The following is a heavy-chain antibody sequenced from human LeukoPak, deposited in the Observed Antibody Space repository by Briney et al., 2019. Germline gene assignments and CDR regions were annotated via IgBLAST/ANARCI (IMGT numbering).Heavy chain of an antibody. D-gene: IGHD4-17*01. Sequence: SGPTLVNPTQTLTLTCTFSGFSLSTSGVCVGWIRQPPGKALEWLALIYWNDDKRYSPSLKSRLTITKDTSKNQVVLTMTNMDPVDTATYYCARRRGPTDEFDYWGQGTLVTVSS. V-gene: IGHV2-5*01. CDR1: GFSLSTSGVC. CDR2: IYWNDDK. CDR3: ARRRGPTDEFDY. J-gene: IGHJ4*02.